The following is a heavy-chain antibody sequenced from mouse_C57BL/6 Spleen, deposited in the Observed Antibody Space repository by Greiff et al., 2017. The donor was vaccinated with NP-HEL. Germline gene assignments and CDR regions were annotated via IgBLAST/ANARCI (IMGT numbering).Heavy chain of an antibody. CDR1: GYAFSSYW. CDR2: IYPGDGDP. CDR3: ARSITTVVVLVSYYFDY. Sequence: QVQLQQSGAELVKPGASVKISCKASGYAFSSYWMNWVKQRPGKGLEWIGQIYPGDGDPNYNGQFKGKATLTADKSSSTAYMQLSSLTSEDSAVYFCARSITTVVVLVSYYFDYWGQGTTLTVSS. D-gene: IGHD1-1*01. V-gene: IGHV1-80*01. J-gene: IGHJ2*01.